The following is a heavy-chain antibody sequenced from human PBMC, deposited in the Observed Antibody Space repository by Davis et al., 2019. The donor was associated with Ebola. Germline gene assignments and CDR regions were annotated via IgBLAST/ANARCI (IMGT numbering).Heavy chain of an antibody. CDR1: GFTFSTYS. J-gene: IGHJ4*02. D-gene: IGHD3-3*01. CDR3: ARDWSRDFDY. V-gene: IGHV3-21*01. Sequence: GESLKISCGASGFTFSTYSMNRFRPAPGKGLEWVASISDRSDYIYYADSVKGRFTISRDNAKNSVFLQMNSLRVDDAAVYYCARDWSRDFDYWGQGTMVTVPS. CDR2: ISDRSDYI.